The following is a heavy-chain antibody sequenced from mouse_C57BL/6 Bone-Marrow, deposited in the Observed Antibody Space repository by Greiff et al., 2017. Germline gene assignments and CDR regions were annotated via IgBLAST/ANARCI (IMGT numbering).Heavy chain of an antibody. CDR2: INPNNGGT. D-gene: IGHD2-4*01. V-gene: IGHV1-18*01. CDR1: GYTFTDYN. Sequence: EVKLVESGPELVKPGASVKIPCKASGYTFTDYNMDWVKQSHGKSLEWIGDINPNNGGTIYNQKFKGKATLTVDKSSSTAYMELRSLTSEDTAVYYCARYDDYDGYWYFDVWGTGTTVTVSS. CDR3: ARYDDYDGYWYFDV. J-gene: IGHJ1*03.